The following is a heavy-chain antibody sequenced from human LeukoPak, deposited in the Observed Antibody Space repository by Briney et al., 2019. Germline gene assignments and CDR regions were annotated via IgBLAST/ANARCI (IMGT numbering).Heavy chain of an antibody. J-gene: IGHJ4*02. CDR3: AHYDYGDSPTVDYFDY. CDR2: IYWDDDK. CDR1: GFSLTTSGVG. Sequence: SGPTLVNPTQTLTLTCTFSGFSLTTSGVGVGWIRQPPGKALEWLALIYWDDDKRYSPSLKSRITITKGTSKNQVVLTMTNMDPVDTATYYCAHYDYGDSPTVDYFDYWGQGTLVTVSS. D-gene: IGHD4-17*01. V-gene: IGHV2-5*02.